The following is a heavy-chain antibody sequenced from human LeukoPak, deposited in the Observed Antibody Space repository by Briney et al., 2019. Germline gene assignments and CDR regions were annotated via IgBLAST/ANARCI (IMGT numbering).Heavy chain of an antibody. D-gene: IGHD5-12*01. CDR2: VSYDGGNA. J-gene: IGHJ4*02. V-gene: IGHV3-30-3*01. Sequence: PGGSLRLSCAASGFTFSSYTMHWVRQAPGTGLEWVSIVSYDGGNAYYADSVKGRVTISRDNSKNTVHLQMNGLRAEDTAVYYCARDGGMRGHSGYDFDYWGQGTLVTVSS. CDR3: ARDGGMRGHSGYDFDY. CDR1: GFTFSSYT.